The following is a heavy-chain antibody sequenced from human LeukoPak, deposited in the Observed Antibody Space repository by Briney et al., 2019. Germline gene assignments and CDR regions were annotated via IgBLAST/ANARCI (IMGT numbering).Heavy chain of an antibody. Sequence: GASVKVSCKASGGTSSSYAISWVRQAPGQGLEWMGGIIPIFGTANYAQKFQGRVTITADESTSTAYMELSSLRSEDTAVYYCARDSTTPDYYGSGSYSSRYYYYGMDVWGQGTTVTVSS. J-gene: IGHJ6*02. CDR1: GGTSSSYA. CDR2: IIPIFGTA. CDR3: ARDSTTPDYYGSGSYSSRYYYYGMDV. V-gene: IGHV1-69*13. D-gene: IGHD3-10*01.